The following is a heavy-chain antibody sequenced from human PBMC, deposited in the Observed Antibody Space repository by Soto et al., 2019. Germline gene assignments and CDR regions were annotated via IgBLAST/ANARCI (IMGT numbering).Heavy chain of an antibody. CDR1: VGTFSSYA. CDR3: ARARPSGSYYPGILDY. CDR2: IIPIFGTA. D-gene: IGHD1-26*01. Sequence: VSFQASVGTFSSYASSWVRQAPGQGLEWMGGIIPIFGTANYAQKFQGRVTITADESTSTAYMELSSLRSEDTAVYYCARARPSGSYYPGILDYWGQGTLVTVSS. J-gene: IGHJ4*02. V-gene: IGHV1-69*01.